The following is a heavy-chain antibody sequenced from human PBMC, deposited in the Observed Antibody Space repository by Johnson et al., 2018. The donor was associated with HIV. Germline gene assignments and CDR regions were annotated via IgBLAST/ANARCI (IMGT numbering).Heavy chain of an antibody. V-gene: IGHV3-7*01. Sequence: VQLVESGGGLVQPGGSLRLSCAASGFTFSSYWMSWVRQAPGKGLEWVANIKQDGSVKYYVDSVKGRFIISRDNAKNSLYRQMKSLRAEDTAVDYCARDLRVGAIDAFDIWGQGTMVTVSS. D-gene: IGHD1-26*01. J-gene: IGHJ3*02. CDR2: IKQDGSVK. CDR3: ARDLRVGAIDAFDI. CDR1: GFTFSSYW.